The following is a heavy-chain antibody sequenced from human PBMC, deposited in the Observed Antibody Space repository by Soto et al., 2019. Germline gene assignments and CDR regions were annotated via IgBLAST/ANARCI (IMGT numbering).Heavy chain of an antibody. D-gene: IGHD5-18*01. CDR3: ARDAFGYSYGYLYYGMDV. CDR1: GFTVSSNY. Sequence: LRLSCAASGFTVSSNYMSWVRQAPGKGLEWVSVIYSGGSTYYADSVKGRFTISRDNSKNTLYLQMNSLRAEDTAVYYCARDAFGYSYGYLYYGMDVWGQGTTVTVSS. V-gene: IGHV3-53*01. CDR2: IYSGGST. J-gene: IGHJ6*02.